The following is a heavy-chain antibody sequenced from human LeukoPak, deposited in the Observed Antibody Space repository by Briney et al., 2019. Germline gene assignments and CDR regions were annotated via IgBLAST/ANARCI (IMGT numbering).Heavy chain of an antibody. CDR3: ARVASNYVGPYYYYYYMDV. CDR1: GGSISSSSYY. CDR2: INHSGST. J-gene: IGHJ6*03. D-gene: IGHD4-11*01. V-gene: IGHV4-39*07. Sequence: NPSETLSLTCTVSGGSISSSSYYWGWIRQPPGKGLEWIGEINHSGSTNYNPSLKSRVTISVETSKNQFSLKLSSVTAADTAVYYCARVASNYVGPYYYYYYMDVWGKGTTVTVSS.